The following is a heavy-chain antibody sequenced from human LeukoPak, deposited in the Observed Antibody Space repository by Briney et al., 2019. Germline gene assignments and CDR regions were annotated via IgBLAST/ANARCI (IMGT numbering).Heavy chain of an antibody. CDR1: GFTFSAYA. CDR3: ARDASAIVVVPAAVGPFDL. D-gene: IGHD2-2*01. CDR2: ISGNGVAT. Sequence: GGSLRLSCAASGFTFSAYAMSWVRRTPGKGLEYVSIISGNGVATHYATSVKGRFTISRDNSKNTLYLQMGSLRAEDMAVYYCARDASAIVVVPAAVGPFDLWGQGTLVTVSS. J-gene: IGHJ4*02. V-gene: IGHV3-64*01.